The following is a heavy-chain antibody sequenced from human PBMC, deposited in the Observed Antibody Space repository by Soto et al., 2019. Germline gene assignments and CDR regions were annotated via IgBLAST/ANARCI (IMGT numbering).Heavy chain of an antibody. J-gene: IGHJ4*02. CDR2: ISSSGSTI. Sequence: ELQLVEYGGGLVQPGGPLRLSCVASGFTFSSSEMNWVRQAPGKGLEWVSCISSSGSTIYYADSVKGRFTISRDNRKNSLYLQMNSLRAEDTAVYHCARDGELGSGWYSLDYWGQGTLVTVSS. CDR1: GFTFSSSE. V-gene: IGHV3-48*03. CDR3: ARDGELGSGWYSLDY. D-gene: IGHD6-19*01.